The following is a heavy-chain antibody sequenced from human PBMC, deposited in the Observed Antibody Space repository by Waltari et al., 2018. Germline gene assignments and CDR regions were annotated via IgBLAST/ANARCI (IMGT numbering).Heavy chain of an antibody. V-gene: IGHV3-64*01. D-gene: IGHD3-16*01. Sequence: EVQLVESGGGLVQPGGSLKLPCAASGFTFSTYAMHWVRQAPGKGLEYVSAISSNGYSTYYANSVKGRFTISRDNSKNTLYLQMGSLRAEDMAVYYCARGGSYGVDYWGQGTLVTVSS. CDR2: ISSNGYST. CDR1: GFTFSTYA. CDR3: ARGGSYGVDY. J-gene: IGHJ4*02.